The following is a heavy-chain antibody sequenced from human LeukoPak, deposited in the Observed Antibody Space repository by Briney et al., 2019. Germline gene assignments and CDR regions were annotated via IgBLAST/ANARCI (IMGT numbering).Heavy chain of an antibody. Sequence: PGASLRLSCAASGFTFSSYAMSWVRQAPGKGLEWVSAISGSGGSTHYADSVKGRFTISRDNSKNTLYLQMNSRRAEDTAVYYCAREYGSGSYYHNWFDPWGQGTLVTVSS. CDR1: GFTFSSYA. CDR3: AREYGSGSYYHNWFDP. V-gene: IGHV3-23*01. CDR2: ISGSGGST. D-gene: IGHD3-10*01. J-gene: IGHJ5*02.